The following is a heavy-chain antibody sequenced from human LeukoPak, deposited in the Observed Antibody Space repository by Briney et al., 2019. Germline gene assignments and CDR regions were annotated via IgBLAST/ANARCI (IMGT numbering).Heavy chain of an antibody. CDR2: IYYSGRT. V-gene: IGHV4-39*01. D-gene: IGHD6-13*01. CDR3: ARGSTAAGTPYFDY. Sequence: SETLSLTCTVSSGSISSSSYYWGWIRQPPGEGLEWIGSIYYSGRTYYKPSLKSRVTISVDTSKNQFSLKLSSVTAADTAVYYCARGSTAAGTPYFDYWGQGTLVTVSS. CDR1: SGSISSSSYY. J-gene: IGHJ4*02.